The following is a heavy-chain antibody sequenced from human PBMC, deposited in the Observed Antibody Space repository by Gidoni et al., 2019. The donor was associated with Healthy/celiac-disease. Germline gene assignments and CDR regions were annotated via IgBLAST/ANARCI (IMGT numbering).Heavy chain of an antibody. D-gene: IGHD3-22*01. V-gene: IGHV4-61*02. Sequence: QVQLQESGPGLVKPSQTLSLTCTVSGGSISSGSYYWSWIRQPAGKGLEWIGRIYTSGSTNYNPSLKSRVTISVDTSKNQFSLKLSSVTAADTAVYYCASGEGYYLGEWYFDLWGRGTLVTVSS. CDR1: GGSISSGSYY. CDR2: IYTSGST. J-gene: IGHJ2*01. CDR3: ASGEGYYLGEWYFDL.